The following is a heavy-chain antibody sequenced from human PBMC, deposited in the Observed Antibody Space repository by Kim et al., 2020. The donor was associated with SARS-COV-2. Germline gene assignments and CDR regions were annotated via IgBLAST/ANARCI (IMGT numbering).Heavy chain of an antibody. CDR2: ISWNSGSI. CDR3: AKASDSSSPFDY. J-gene: IGHJ4*02. Sequence: GGSLRLSCAASGFTFDDYAMHWVRQAPGKGLEWVSGISWNSGSIGYADSVKGRFTISRDNAKNSLYLQMNSLRAEDTALYYCAKASDSSSPFDYWGQGT. D-gene: IGHD6-13*01. CDR1: GFTFDDYA. V-gene: IGHV3-9*01.